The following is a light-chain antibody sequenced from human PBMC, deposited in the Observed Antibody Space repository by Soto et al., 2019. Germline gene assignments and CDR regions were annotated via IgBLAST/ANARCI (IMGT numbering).Light chain of an antibody. J-gene: IGLJ2*01. CDR2: EVS. CDR1: SSDVGSYNL. V-gene: IGLV2-23*02. Sequence: QSALTQPASVSGSPGQSITISCTGTSSDVGSYNLVSWYQQHPGKAPKLMIYEVSKRASGVSNHFSGSKSGNTASLTISGLQAYDEADYYCCSYAGSSIFVVFGGGTKLTVL. CDR3: CSYAGSSIFVV.